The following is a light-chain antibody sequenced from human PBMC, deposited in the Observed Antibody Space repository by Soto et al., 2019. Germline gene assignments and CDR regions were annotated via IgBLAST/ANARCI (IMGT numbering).Light chain of an antibody. V-gene: IGLV2-11*01. CDR2: DVT. Sequence: ALTQPRSVSGSPGQSVTISCTGTSSDVGRYNYVSWYQHHPGKAPKLIIYDVTQRPSGVPDRFSGSKSGNTASLTISGLQADDETDYYCCSYAGSYVFGSGTKVTVL. CDR3: CSYAGSYV. CDR1: SSDVGRYNY. J-gene: IGLJ1*01.